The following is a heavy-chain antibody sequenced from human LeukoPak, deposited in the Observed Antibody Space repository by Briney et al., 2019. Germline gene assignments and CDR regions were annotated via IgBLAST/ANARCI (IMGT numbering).Heavy chain of an antibody. V-gene: IGHV1-2*02. CDR3: AREHGGLDS. CDR1: GYTFTGDY. CDR2: INPNSGNT. D-gene: IGHD4-23*01. Sequence: ASVKVSCKASGYTFTGDYMHWVRQAPGEGLEWVGWINPNSGNTKYTQKFQDRVTMTRDTPISTAYMELSRLRLDDTAVYYCAREHGGLDSWGQGTLVTVSS. J-gene: IGHJ4*02.